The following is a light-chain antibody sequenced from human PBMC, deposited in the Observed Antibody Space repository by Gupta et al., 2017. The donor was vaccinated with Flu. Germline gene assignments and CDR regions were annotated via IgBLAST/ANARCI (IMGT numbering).Light chain of an antibody. CDR1: QSVSSK. CDR2: AAS. Sequence: ELVMTHYPVTLSVSPGERATLSCRASQSVSSKLAWYKQKPGQAPRLLINAASTRDTAVSARFSGCGYGKQLALTISSRQQEDLAGYYYQQNKNWPPWTFGQGTKVEIK. J-gene: IGKJ1*01. V-gene: IGKV3-15*01. CDR3: QQNKNWPPWT.